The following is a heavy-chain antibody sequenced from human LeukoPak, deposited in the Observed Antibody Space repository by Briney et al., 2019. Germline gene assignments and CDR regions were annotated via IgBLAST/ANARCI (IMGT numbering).Heavy chain of an antibody. Sequence: GESLRLSCADSGFTFSSYWMHWVRQAPGKGLVWVSRINSDGSSTIYADSVKGRFTISRDNAKNTLSLQVSSLRAEDTAIYYCAKGLKTAVGPYKGYHYYMDVWGKGTTVTVSS. CDR3: AKGLKTAVGPYKGYHYYMDV. V-gene: IGHV3-74*01. D-gene: IGHD5-18*01. CDR1: GFTFSSYW. J-gene: IGHJ6*03. CDR2: INSDGSST.